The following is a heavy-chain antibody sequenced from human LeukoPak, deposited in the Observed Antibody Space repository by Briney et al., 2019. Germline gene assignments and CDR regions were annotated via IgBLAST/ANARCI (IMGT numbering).Heavy chain of an antibody. CDR2: IYYSGST. V-gene: IGHV4-31*03. CDR1: GGSISSGGYY. D-gene: IGHD3-22*01. J-gene: IGHJ4*02. CDR3: ARGGTYYYDSSGLDY. Sequence: SETLSLTCTVSGGSISSGGYYWSWIRQHPGKGLEWIGYIYYSGSTYYNPSLKGRVTISVDTSKNQFSLKLRSVTAADTAVYYCARGGTYYYDSSGLDYWGQGTLVTVSS.